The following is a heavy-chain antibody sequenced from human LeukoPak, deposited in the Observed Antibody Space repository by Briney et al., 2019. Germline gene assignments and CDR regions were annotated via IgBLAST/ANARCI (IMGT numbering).Heavy chain of an antibody. J-gene: IGHJ6*03. CDR1: GFTFSSYS. D-gene: IGHD2-2*01. Sequence: GGSLRLSCAASGFTFSSYSMNWVRQAPGKGLEWVSSISSSSSYIYYADSVKGRFTISRDNAKNSLYLQMNSLRAEDTAVYYCARDCLYCSSTSASSYYYMVVWGKGTTVTVSS. V-gene: IGHV3-21*01. CDR3: ARDCLYCSSTSASSYYYMVV. CDR2: ISSSSSYI.